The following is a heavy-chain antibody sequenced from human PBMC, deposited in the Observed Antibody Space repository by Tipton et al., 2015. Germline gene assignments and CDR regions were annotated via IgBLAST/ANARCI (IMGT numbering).Heavy chain of an antibody. CDR3: ARARGRHGGLFDS. D-gene: IGHD4-23*01. J-gene: IGHJ4*02. CDR2: IQYSGST. V-gene: IGHV4-59*08. Sequence: LRLSCSVSSDSISKYYWSWIRQPPGKELEWIGYIQYSGSTNYNPSLKSRVTMSRDTSKNQFSLKLTSVTAADTAVYYCARARGRHGGLFDSWGQGTLVTVSS. CDR1: SDSISKYY.